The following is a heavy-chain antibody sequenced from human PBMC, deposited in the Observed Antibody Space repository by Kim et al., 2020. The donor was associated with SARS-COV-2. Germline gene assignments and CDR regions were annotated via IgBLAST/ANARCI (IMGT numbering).Heavy chain of an antibody. CDR3: ARLPHDSSGYVDC. CDR2: VYHSGTT. Sequence: SETLSLTCTVSGDSISSSFNYWGWIRQPPGKGLEWIGSVYHSGTTYDSPPLKSRDTVSVDTSKNEFSLKVTSVTAADTAVYFCARLPHDSSGYVDCWGQGILVTVSS. CDR1: GDSISSSFNY. V-gene: IGHV4-39*01. J-gene: IGHJ4*02. D-gene: IGHD3-22*01.